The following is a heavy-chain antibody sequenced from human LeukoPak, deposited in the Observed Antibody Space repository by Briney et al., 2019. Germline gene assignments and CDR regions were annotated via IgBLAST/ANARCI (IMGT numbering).Heavy chain of an antibody. J-gene: IGHJ4*02. D-gene: IGHD3-10*01. CDR3: ARVPYGSGTYTDY. CDR2: ISDSGGST. Sequence: GGSLRLSCAASGFTFSSYAMSWVRQAPGKGLEWVSIISDSGGSTYYADSVKGRFTISRDNSKNTLYLQMNSLRAEDTAVYYCARVPYGSGTYTDYWGQGTLVTVSS. CDR1: GFTFSSYA. V-gene: IGHV3-23*01.